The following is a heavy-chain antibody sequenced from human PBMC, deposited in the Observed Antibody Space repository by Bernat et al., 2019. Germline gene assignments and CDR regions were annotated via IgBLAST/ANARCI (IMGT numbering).Heavy chain of an antibody. CDR2: IVVRSGNT. CDR1: GFTFSNSA. CDR3: AAGYYYGSGNPAPDY. D-gene: IGHD3-10*01. J-gene: IGHJ4*02. Sequence: RLLDCTPEVQKPGTPLKVSRKTSGFTFSNSAVQWVRQARGQRLEWIGWIVVRSGNTNYAQKLQERVTISRDMSTSTAYMELSSLRSEDTAVYYCAAGYYYGSGNPAPDYWGQGTLVTVSS. V-gene: IGHV1-58*01.